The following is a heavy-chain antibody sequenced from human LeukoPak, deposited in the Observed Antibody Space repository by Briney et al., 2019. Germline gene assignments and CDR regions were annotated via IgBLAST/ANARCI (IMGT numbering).Heavy chain of an antibody. D-gene: IGHD2-8*01. Sequence: ASVKVSCKASGYTFTSYYMHWVRQAPGQGLEWMGIINPSGGSTSYAQKFQGRVTMTRDTSTSTVYMELSSLRSEDTAVYYCARDEYCTNGVCYTGGWFDPWGQGTLVTVSS. J-gene: IGHJ5*02. CDR3: ARDEYCTNGVCYTGGWFDP. CDR2: INPSGGST. V-gene: IGHV1-46*01. CDR1: GYTFTSYY.